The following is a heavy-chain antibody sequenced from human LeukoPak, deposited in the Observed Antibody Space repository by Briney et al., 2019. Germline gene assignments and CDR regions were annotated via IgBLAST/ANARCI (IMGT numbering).Heavy chain of an antibody. V-gene: IGHV3-30*18. Sequence: PGRSLRLSCAASGFTFSSYGMHWVRQAPGKGLEWVAVISYDGSNKYYADSVKGRFTISRDNSKNTLYLQMNSLRAEDTAVYYCANGPAVGPYYYGMDVWGQGTTVTVSS. J-gene: IGHJ6*02. CDR3: ANGPAVGPYYYGMDV. D-gene: IGHD6-25*01. CDR2: ISYDGSNK. CDR1: GFTFSSYG.